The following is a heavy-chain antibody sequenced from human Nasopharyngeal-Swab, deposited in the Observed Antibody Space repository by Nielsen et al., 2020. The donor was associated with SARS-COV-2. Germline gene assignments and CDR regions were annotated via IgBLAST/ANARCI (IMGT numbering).Heavy chain of an antibody. CDR2: ISGSGGST. V-gene: IGHV3-23*01. D-gene: IGHD3-16*02. J-gene: IGHJ4*02. Sequence: VRQAPGKGLEWVSAISGSGGSTYYADSVKGRFTIPRDNSKNTLYLQMNSLRAEDTAVYYCAKDRNDYIWGSYRLTFDYWGQGTLVTVSS. CDR3: AKDRNDYIWGSYRLTFDY.